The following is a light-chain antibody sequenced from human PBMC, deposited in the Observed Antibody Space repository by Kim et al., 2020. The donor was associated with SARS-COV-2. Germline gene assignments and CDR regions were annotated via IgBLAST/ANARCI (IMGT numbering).Light chain of an antibody. CDR1: SLRSYY. CDR2: GKN. J-gene: IGLJ2*01. V-gene: IGLV3-19*01. CDR3: NSRDSNDNVV. Sequence: SSELTQDPAVSVALGQTVRITRQGDSLRSYYATWYQQKPGQAPIVVIYGKNNRPSGIPDRFSGSSSGNTASLTITGTQAGDEADYYCNSRDSNDNVVFGGGTKLTVL.